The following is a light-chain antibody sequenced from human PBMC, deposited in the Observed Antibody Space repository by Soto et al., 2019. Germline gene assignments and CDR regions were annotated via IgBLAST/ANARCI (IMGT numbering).Light chain of an antibody. Sequence: QPVLTQPPSASGTPGQRVTISCSGNSSNIGSNTVNWYQQLPGTAPKLLIYSNNQRPSGVPDRFSGSKSGTSASLAISGLQSEDEADYYCAAWDDSLNGVVFGGGTKVTVL. V-gene: IGLV1-44*01. CDR3: AAWDDSLNGVV. J-gene: IGLJ2*01. CDR2: SNN. CDR1: SSNIGSNT.